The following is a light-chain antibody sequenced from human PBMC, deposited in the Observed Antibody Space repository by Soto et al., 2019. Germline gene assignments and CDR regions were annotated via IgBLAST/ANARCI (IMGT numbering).Light chain of an antibody. CDR3: QQYGGSPPLT. Sequence: EIVMTQSPATLSVSPGERATLSCRASQSISSNLAWYQQKPGQAPRLLMFRTSSRATGFPDRFSGSGSGTDFTLTINRLEPEDFAVYYCQQYGGSPPLTFGGGTKVDI. CDR2: RTS. V-gene: IGKV3-20*01. CDR1: QSISSN. J-gene: IGKJ4*01.